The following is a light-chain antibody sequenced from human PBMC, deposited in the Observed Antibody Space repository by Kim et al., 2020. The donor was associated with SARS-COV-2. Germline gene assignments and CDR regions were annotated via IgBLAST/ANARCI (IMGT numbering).Light chain of an antibody. CDR1: QSIRKY. CDR2: DAS. J-gene: IGKJ1*01. V-gene: IGKV1-5*01. Sequence: DIQMTQSPSTLSASVGDRVTITCRASQSIRKYLAWYQQKPGKAPKLLIYDASSLERGVPSRFSGSGFGTDFTLTIGSLQPEDFATYFCHHYDDYSPGTFGQGTKVDIK. CDR3: HHYDDYSPGT.